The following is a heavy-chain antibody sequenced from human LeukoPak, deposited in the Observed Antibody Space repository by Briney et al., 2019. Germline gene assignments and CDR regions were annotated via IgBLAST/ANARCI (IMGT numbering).Heavy chain of an antibody. CDR1: GYTFTSYD. V-gene: IGHV1-8*03. CDR3: ARGLRDFPAFDS. CDR2: MNPNSGNT. Sequence: GASVKVSCKASGYTFTSYDINWVRQATGQGLEWMGWMNPNSGNTGYAQKFQGRVTITRNTSISTAYTELRRLRSDDTAVYYCARGLRDFPAFDSWGQGTLVTVSS. J-gene: IGHJ4*02. D-gene: IGHD2-2*01.